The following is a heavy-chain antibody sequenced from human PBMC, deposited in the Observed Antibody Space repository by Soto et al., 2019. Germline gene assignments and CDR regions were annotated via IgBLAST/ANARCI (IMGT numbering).Heavy chain of an antibody. Sequence: QAQLQASGPGLVKPSETLSLTCTVSSGSISSITNHYCSWIRQPPGKGLEWVGDISKSGYTSYNPSLKSRVTLSVDTSKNQFSLKLTSVTAADTALYYCATQGFGALHGLVDVWGQGTTVTVSS. CDR3: ATQGFGALHGLVDV. D-gene: IGHD3-10*01. CDR1: SGSISSITNHY. CDR2: ISKSGYT. V-gene: IGHV4-59*08. J-gene: IGHJ6*02.